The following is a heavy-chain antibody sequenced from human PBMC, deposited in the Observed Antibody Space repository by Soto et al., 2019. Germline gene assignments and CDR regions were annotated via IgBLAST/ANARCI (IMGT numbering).Heavy chain of an antibody. J-gene: IGHJ4*02. V-gene: IGHV1-69*12. Sequence: QVQLVQSGAEVKKPGSSVKVSCKASGGTFSSYAISWVRQAPGQGLEWMGGIIPIFGTANYAQKFQGRVTXXAXEXXSTAYMELSSLRSEDTAVYYCASRDGIAAAGTSDYWGQGTLVTVSS. CDR3: ASRDGIAAAGTSDY. D-gene: IGHD6-13*01. CDR2: IIPIFGTA. CDR1: GGTFSSYA.